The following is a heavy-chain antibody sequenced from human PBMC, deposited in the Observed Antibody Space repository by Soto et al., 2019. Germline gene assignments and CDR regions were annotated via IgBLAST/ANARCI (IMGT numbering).Heavy chain of an antibody. CDR2: IYWDDDK. Sequence: QITLKESGPTLVKPTQTLTLTCTFSGFSLSTSGVGVGWIRQPPGKALEWLALIYWDDDKRYSPSLKSRLTITKETSKHQVVLTMTNMDPVDTATYYCAHLPGARRGYAFDYWGQGTLVTVSS. V-gene: IGHV2-5*02. J-gene: IGHJ4*02. CDR1: GFSLSTSGVG. D-gene: IGHD6-25*01. CDR3: AHLPGARRGYAFDY.